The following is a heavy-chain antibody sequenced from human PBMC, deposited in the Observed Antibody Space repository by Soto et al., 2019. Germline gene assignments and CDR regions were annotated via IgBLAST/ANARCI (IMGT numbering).Heavy chain of an antibody. CDR2: IYYSGST. Sequence: SETLSLTCTVSGGSVSSGRYYWTWIRQPPGKGLEWIGYIYYSGSTNYNPSLKSRVAISVDTSKNQFSLKLSSVTAADTAVYYCANARGSYYFDFWGQGTLVTVSS. CDR3: ANARGSYYFDF. V-gene: IGHV4-61*01. D-gene: IGHD1-26*01. CDR1: GGSVSSGRYY. J-gene: IGHJ4*02.